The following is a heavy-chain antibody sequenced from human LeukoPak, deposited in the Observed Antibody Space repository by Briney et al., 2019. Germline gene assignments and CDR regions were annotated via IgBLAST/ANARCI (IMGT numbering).Heavy chain of an antibody. CDR3: AKDRPYSGSYYPAFDI. Sequence: PGGSLRLSCAASGFTFSGYYMAWIRQAPGKGLEWVSAISGSGGSTYYADSVKGRFTISRDNSKNTLYLQMNSLRAEDTAVYYCAKDRPYSGSYYPAFDIWGQGTMVTVSS. CDR2: ISGSGGST. CDR1: GFTFSGYY. V-gene: IGHV3-23*01. D-gene: IGHD1-26*01. J-gene: IGHJ3*02.